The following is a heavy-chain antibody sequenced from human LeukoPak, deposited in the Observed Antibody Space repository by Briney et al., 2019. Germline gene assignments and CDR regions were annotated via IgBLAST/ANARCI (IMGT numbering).Heavy chain of an antibody. CDR1: GFTSSSYW. J-gene: IGHJ4*02. D-gene: IGHD2-15*01. CDR2: IKQDGSEK. CDR3: ARAPYCIVGSFRFDS. Sequence: PGGSLRLSCAVSGFTSSSYWMSWVRQAPGKGLEWVANIKQDGSEKYYVDSVKGRFTISRDNAKNSLYLQMNSLRAEDTAVYYCARAPYCIVGSFRFDSWAQETLFTASS. V-gene: IGHV3-7*03.